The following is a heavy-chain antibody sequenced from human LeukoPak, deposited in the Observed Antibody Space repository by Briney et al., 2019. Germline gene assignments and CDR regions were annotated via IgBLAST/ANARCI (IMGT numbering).Heavy chain of an antibody. J-gene: IGHJ4*02. D-gene: IGHD6-13*01. CDR1: GFTFSSYT. Sequence: GGSLRLSCAASGFTFSSYTMSWVRQAPGKGLEWVSAISGSGGSTYYADSVKGRFTISRDNSKNTLYLQMNSLRADDTAVYYCAKAEEQLAKFDYWGQGTLVTVSS. V-gene: IGHV3-23*01. CDR2: ISGSGGST. CDR3: AKAEEQLAKFDY.